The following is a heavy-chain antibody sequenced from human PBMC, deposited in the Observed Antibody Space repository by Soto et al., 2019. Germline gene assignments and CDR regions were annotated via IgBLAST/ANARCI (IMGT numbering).Heavy chain of an antibody. D-gene: IGHD6-13*01. Sequence: ESGGGLVKPGGSLRLSCAASGFTFSSYSMNWVRQAPGKGLEWVSSISSSSSYIYYADSVKGRFTISRDNAKNSLYLQMNSLRAEDTAVYYCARGRTGSSSWNDAFDIWGQGTMVTVSS. CDR2: ISSSSSYI. CDR3: ARGRTGSSSWNDAFDI. CDR1: GFTFSSYS. J-gene: IGHJ3*02. V-gene: IGHV3-21*01.